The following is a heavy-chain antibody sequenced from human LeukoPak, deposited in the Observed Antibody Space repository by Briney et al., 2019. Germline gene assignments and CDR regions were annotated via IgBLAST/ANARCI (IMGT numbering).Heavy chain of an antibody. CDR1: GGSISSYY. CDR2: IYYSGST. Sequence: SETLSLTCTVSGGSISSYYWSWIRQPPGKGLVWIGYIYYSGSTNYNRSLKSRVTISVDTSKNQFSLKLSSVTAADTAVYYCARVYGRNCSGGSCYSTAHDAFDIWGQGTMVTVSS. CDR3: ARVYGRNCSGGSCYSTAHDAFDI. D-gene: IGHD2-15*01. V-gene: IGHV4-59*01. J-gene: IGHJ3*02.